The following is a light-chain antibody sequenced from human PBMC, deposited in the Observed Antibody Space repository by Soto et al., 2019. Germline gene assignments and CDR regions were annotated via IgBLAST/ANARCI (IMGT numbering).Light chain of an antibody. CDR2: DAS. Sequence: IHMTQSPSTRSGCVLGIVRSGFLASQSISSWLAWYHQKAWKAPKLLIYDASNLESGVPSRFSGGGSGTEFSLTISSLQPDDFATYYCQQYNYFWAFGQGT. V-gene: IGKV1-5*01. CDR3: QQYNYFWA. J-gene: IGKJ1*01. CDR1: QSISSW.